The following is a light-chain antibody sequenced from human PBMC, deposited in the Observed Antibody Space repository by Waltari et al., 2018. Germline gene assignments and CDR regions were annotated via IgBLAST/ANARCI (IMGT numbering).Light chain of an antibody. CDR1: SLRNYY. CDR2: GKN. Sequence: SSELTQDPAVSVALGQTVRLTCQGDSLRNYYASWYQQKPGQAPVLVIYGKNNRPSGIPDRFSGSSSGSTASLTITGAQADDEADYYCNSRDSSGNHHLVFGGGTKLTVL. V-gene: IGLV3-19*01. CDR3: NSRDSSGNHHLV. J-gene: IGLJ2*01.